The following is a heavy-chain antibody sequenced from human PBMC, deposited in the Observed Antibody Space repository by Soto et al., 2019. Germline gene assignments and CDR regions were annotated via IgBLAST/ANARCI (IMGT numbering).Heavy chain of an antibody. CDR1: GFTFSNAW. D-gene: IGHD5-12*01. Sequence: GGSLRLSCAASGFTFSNAWMSWVRQAPGKGLEWVGRIKSKTDGGTTDYAAPVKGRFTISRDDSKNTLYLQMNSLKTEDTAVYYCTTGQGYSGYDPPRDFDYWGQGTLVTVSS. CDR3: TTGQGYSGYDPPRDFDY. J-gene: IGHJ4*02. V-gene: IGHV3-15*01. CDR2: IKSKTDGGTT.